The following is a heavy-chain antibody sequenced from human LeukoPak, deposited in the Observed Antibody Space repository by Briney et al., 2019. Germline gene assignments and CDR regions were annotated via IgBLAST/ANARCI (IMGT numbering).Heavy chain of an antibody. V-gene: IGHV5-51*01. CDR2: IYPGDSDT. CDR3: ARSPAHVRNWFDP. CDR1: GYSFTSYW. J-gene: IGHJ5*02. Sequence: GESLKISCKGSGYSFTSYWIGWVRQMPGKGLEWMGIIYPGDSDTRYSPSFQGQVTISADKSISTAHLQWSSLKASDTAMYYCARSPAHVRNWFDPWGQGTLVTVSS.